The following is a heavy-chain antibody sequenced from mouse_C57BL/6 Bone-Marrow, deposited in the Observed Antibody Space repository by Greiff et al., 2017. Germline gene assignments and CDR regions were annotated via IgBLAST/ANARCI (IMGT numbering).Heavy chain of an antibody. CDR2: IYPGSGST. CDR3: ARETAQATNFDV. V-gene: IGHV1-55*01. CDR1: GYTFTSYW. D-gene: IGHD3-2*02. Sequence: QVQLKQPGAELVKPGASVKMSCKASGYTFTSYWITWVKQRPGQGLEWIGDIYPGSGSTNYNEKFESKATLTVDTSSSTAYMQLSSLTSEDSAVYYCARETAQATNFDVWGTGTTVTVSS. J-gene: IGHJ1*03.